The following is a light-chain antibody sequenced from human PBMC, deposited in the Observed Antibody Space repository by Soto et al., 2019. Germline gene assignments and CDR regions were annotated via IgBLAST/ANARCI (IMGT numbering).Light chain of an antibody. CDR2: SIN. V-gene: IGLV1-44*01. J-gene: IGLJ3*02. CDR1: YSNIGSNF. CDR3: SSWDDSLDGPV. Sequence: QSVLTQPPSASATPGQTVTISCSGRYSNIGSNFVSWYQRLPGTAPKLLIYSINQRPSGVPDRFSGSKSGTSASLTISGLQSEDEADYFCSSWDDSLDGPVFGGGTKSPS.